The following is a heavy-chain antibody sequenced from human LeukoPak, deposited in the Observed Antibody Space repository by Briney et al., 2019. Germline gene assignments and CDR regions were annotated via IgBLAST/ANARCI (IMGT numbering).Heavy chain of an antibody. J-gene: IGHJ5*02. CDR2: INPNSGGT. D-gene: IGHD2-15*01. V-gene: IGHV1-2*02. Sequence: ASVKVSCKASGYTFTGYYMHWVRQAPGQGLEWMGWINPNSGGTNYAQKFQGRVTMTRDTSISTAYMELSRLRSDDTAAYYCASAFTDEDVRHSDWFDPWGQGTLVTVSS. CDR3: ASAFTDEDVRHSDWFDP. CDR1: GYTFTGYY.